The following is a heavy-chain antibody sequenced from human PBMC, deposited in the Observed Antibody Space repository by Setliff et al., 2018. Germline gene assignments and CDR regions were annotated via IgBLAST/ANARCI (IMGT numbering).Heavy chain of an antibody. CDR2: INQSGNT. D-gene: IGHD3-3*01. Sequence: SETLSLTCTVYGGSFSDYYWGWIRQSPGKRPEWIAEINQSGNTNYNPSLNSRVSVSVDTPTNQFSLKVFSVTAADTAVYYCRFWSSYYKNDYWAQG. V-gene: IGHV4-34*01. CDR1: GGSFSDYY. CDR3: RFWSSYYKNDY. J-gene: IGHJ4*02.